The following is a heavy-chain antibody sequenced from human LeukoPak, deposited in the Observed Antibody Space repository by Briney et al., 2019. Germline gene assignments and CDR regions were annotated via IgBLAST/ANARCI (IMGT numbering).Heavy chain of an antibody. CDR1: GFTFISYW. CDR3: ARGYGDWFDP. V-gene: IGHV3-74*01. D-gene: IGHD3-10*01. J-gene: IGHJ5*02. Sequence: PGGSLSLSCAASGFTFISYWMHWVRQAPGKGLVWVSRINSDGSSTYYADSVKGRFSISRDNAKNTLYLQMNSLRAEDTAVYYCARGYGDWFDPWGQGTLVTVSS. CDR2: INSDGSST.